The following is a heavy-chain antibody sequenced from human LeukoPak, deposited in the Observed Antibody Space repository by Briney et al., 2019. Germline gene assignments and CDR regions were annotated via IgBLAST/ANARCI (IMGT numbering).Heavy chain of an antibody. CDR1: GFTFSSYA. CDR3: ARDRKWEIRNYNYYGLDV. CDR2: ISGSGGST. V-gene: IGHV3-23*01. D-gene: IGHD1-26*01. Sequence: GGSLRLSCAASGFTFSSYAMSWVRQAPGKGLEWVSAISGSGGSTYYADSVKGRFTISRDNSKNTLYLQMNSLRVEDTAVYYCARDRKWEIRNYNYYGLDVWGQGTTVTVSS. J-gene: IGHJ6*02.